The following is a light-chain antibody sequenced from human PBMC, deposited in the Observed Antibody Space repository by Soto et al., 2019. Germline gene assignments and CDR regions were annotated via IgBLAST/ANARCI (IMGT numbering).Light chain of an antibody. CDR3: QQRSNWPPLVT. V-gene: IGKV3-11*01. J-gene: IGKJ4*01. CDR2: DAS. Sequence: EIVLTQSPATLSLSPGERATLSCRASQSVSSYLAWYQQKPGQAPRLLIYDASNRATGIPARFSGSGSGTDFTLTISRLQPEDFAVYYCQQRSNWPPLVTFGGGTKVEIK. CDR1: QSVSSY.